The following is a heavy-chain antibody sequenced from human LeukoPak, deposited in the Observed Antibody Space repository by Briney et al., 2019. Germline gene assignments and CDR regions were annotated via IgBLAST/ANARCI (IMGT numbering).Heavy chain of an antibody. D-gene: IGHD6-13*01. V-gene: IGHV1-69*05. Sequence: GASVKVSCKASGGTFSSYAISWVRQAPGQGLEWMGGIIPIFGTANYAQKLQGRVTMTTDTSTSTAYMELRSLRSDDTAVYYCASDSSSWYLGMDVWGQGTTVTVSS. CDR2: IIPIFGTA. CDR3: ASDSSSWYLGMDV. CDR1: GGTFSSYA. J-gene: IGHJ6*02.